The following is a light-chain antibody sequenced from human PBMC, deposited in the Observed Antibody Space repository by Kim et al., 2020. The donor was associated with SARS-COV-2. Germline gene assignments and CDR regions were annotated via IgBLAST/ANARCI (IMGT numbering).Light chain of an antibody. Sequence: ASIGDRVTITCRASQGINNFLAWFQQSPGKAPKSLIFDTSTLQSGVPSRFSGSGSGTNFTLTIISLQPEDFATYYCQQYDSYPYTFGQGTKLEI. V-gene: IGKV1-16*01. CDR3: QQYDSYPYT. CDR2: DTS. J-gene: IGKJ2*01. CDR1: QGINNF.